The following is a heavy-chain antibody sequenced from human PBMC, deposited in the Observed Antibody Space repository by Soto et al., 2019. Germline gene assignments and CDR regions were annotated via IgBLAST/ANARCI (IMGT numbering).Heavy chain of an antibody. J-gene: IGHJ6*01. CDR2: MNPNSGNT. V-gene: IGHV1-8*01. CDR1: GYSFSSYD. CDR3: ARGGIVSGSYYPPGNYYYGIGV. D-gene: IGHD3-10*01. Sequence: ASLKRYCKSAGYSFSSYDIDWARKANRQGLEWMGWMNPNSGNTGYAQKFQGRVTMTRNTSISTAYMELSSLRSEDTAVYYCARGGIVSGSYYPPGNYYYGIGVWGQGTT.